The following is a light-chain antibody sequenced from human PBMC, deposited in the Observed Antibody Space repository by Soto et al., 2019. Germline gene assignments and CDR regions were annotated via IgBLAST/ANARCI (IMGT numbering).Light chain of an antibody. CDR3: CSYTSSRTGL. CDR2: EVS. CDR1: SSDVGAYNY. Sequence: QSALTQPPSVSGSPGQSITISCTGTSSDVGAYNYVSWYQQHPGKAPKLMIYEVSERPSGVSDRFSGSKSANTASLTISGLQAEDEADYYCCSYTSSRTGLFGTGTKLTVL. V-gene: IGLV2-14*03. J-gene: IGLJ3*02.